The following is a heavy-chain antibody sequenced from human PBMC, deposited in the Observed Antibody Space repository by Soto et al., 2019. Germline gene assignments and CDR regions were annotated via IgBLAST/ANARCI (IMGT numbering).Heavy chain of an antibody. V-gene: IGHV1-2*02. CDR2: INPNSGGT. Sequence: QVQLVQSGAEVKKPGASVKVSCKASGYIFTGYYMHWVRQAPGQGLEWMGWINPNSGGTNYAQKFQGRGHRTRDTSIRTAHMDLDRLRSDHPAMYYCACGQNYQLQDYYAMDVWGQGTTVTVSS. CDR1: GYIFTGYY. J-gene: IGHJ6*02. CDR3: ACGQNYQLQDYYAMDV. D-gene: IGHD2-2*01.